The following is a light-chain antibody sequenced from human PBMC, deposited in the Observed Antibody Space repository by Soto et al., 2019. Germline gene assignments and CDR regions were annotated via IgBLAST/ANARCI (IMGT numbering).Light chain of an antibody. V-gene: IGKV4-1*01. J-gene: IGKJ4*01. Sequence: DIVMTQSPDSLAVSLGERATINCKSSQSVLYSSNNKNYLAWYQQKPGQPPKLLIYWASTRESGVPDRFSGSGSGTDFTLTISSLQAEDVAVYYCQQYYIDTFGGGTKVEIK. CDR1: QSVLYSSNNKNY. CDR2: WAS. CDR3: QQYYIDT.